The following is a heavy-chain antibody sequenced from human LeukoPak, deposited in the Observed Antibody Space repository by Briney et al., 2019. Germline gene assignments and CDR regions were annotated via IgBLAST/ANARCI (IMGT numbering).Heavy chain of an antibody. Sequence: ASVKVSCTASGYTFTGRYLYWARQTPGQGLQWMGWINPETGDTKYAQNFQGRVTMTRDTTISTVYMELKALTSDDTAVYYCARGYYGMDVWGQGTTVTVSS. CDR3: ARGYYGMDV. V-gene: IGHV1-2*02. CDR1: GYTFTGRY. J-gene: IGHJ6*02. CDR2: INPETGDT.